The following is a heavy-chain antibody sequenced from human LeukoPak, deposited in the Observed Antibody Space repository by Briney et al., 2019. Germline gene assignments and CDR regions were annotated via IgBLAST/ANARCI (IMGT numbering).Heavy chain of an antibody. J-gene: IGHJ6*03. D-gene: IGHD6-6*01. V-gene: IGHV4-34*01. CDR1: GGSFSGYY. Sequence: SETLSLTCAVYGGSFSGYYWSWIRQPPGKGLEWIGEINHSGSTNYNPSLKSRVTISVDTSKNQFSLKLSSVTAADTAVYYCARLSSKYSTTVTGYMDVWGRGTTVTVSS. CDR2: INHSGST. CDR3: ARLSSKYSTTVTGYMDV.